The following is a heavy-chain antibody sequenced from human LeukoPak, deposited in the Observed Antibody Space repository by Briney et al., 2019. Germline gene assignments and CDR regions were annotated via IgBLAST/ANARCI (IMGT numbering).Heavy chain of an antibody. CDR3: ARTIDYARYFDY. V-gene: IGHV4-34*01. D-gene: IGHD4-17*01. CDR2: INHSGST. CDR1: GGSFSGYY. Sequence: SETLSLTCAVYGGSFSGYYWSWIRQPPGKGLEWIGEINHSGSTNYNPSLKSRVTISVDTPKNQFSLKLSSVTAADTAVYYCARTIDYARYFDYWGQGTLVTVSS. J-gene: IGHJ4*02.